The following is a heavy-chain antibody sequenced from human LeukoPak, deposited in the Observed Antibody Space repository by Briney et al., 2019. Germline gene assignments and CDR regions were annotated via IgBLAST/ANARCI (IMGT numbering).Heavy chain of an antibody. CDR3: ARGVLIDP. CDR2: IYSGGST. Sequence: GGSLRLSCAVSGITISSSYMSWVRQAPGKGLEWVSLIYSGGSTYYADSVKGRFTISRDNAKNSLYLQMNSLRAEDTAVYYCARGVLIDPWGQGTLVTVSS. J-gene: IGHJ5*02. V-gene: IGHV3-53*01. D-gene: IGHD2-8*01. CDR1: GITISSSY.